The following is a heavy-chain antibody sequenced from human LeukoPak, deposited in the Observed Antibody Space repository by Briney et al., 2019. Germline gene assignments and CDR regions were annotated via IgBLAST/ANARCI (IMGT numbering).Heavy chain of an antibody. D-gene: IGHD3-10*01. CDR3: ARGMTVSGITPYAY. CDR1: GFDFNAYT. J-gene: IGHJ4*02. CDR2: ISFASDYI. Sequence: SGGSLRLSCVASGFDFNAYTMNWVRQAPGKGLEWVSSISFASDYILYADSLKGRFIISRDNIKNLLYLQMNSLRAEDTAMYYCARGMTVSGITPYAYWGQGTLVTVSS. V-gene: IGHV3-21*01.